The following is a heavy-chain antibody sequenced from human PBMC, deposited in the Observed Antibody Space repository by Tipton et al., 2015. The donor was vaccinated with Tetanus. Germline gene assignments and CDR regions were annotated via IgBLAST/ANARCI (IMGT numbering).Heavy chain of an antibody. CDR1: GFIFSSYG. J-gene: IGHJ4*02. CDR2: SWYDGTDK. V-gene: IGHV3-33*01. D-gene: IGHD2-15*01. Sequence: SLRLSCAASGFIFSSYGIHWVRQAPGKGLEWVAVSWYDGTDKYYADSVKGRFTISRDNSKNTLYLQMNSLRAEDTAVYYCAREADCSGGSCFSGDFDHWGQGTQVTVSS. CDR3: AREADCSGGSCFSGDFDH.